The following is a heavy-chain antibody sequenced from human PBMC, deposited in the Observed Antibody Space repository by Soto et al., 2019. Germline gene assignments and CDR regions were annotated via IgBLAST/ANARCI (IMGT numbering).Heavy chain of an antibody. J-gene: IGHJ4*02. CDR2: IKQDGSKK. CDR3: ARGTCSSTTCYAIYFDS. CDR1: GFTFSSYW. Sequence: GGSLRLSCEASGFTFSSYWMSWVRQAPGKGLEWVANIKQDGSKKYYVDSVKGRFTISRGNAKNSLYLQMDSLRAEDTAVYYCARGTCSSTTCYAIYFDSWGQGTLVTVSS. V-gene: IGHV3-7*01. D-gene: IGHD2-2*01.